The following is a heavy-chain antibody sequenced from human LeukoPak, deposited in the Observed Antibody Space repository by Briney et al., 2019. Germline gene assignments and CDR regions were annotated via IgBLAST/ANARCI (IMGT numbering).Heavy chain of an antibody. Sequence: PSETLSLTCTVSGASISNYYWSWIRQPPGKGLEWIAYSYYRGSTNYNPSLKSRVTISVDTSKTQFSLKLSSVTAADTAVYYCARDLRYSYGSYYYGMDVWGQGTTVTVSS. D-gene: IGHD5-18*01. CDR1: GASISNYY. CDR2: SYYRGST. J-gene: IGHJ6*02. V-gene: IGHV4-59*01. CDR3: ARDLRYSYGSYYYGMDV.